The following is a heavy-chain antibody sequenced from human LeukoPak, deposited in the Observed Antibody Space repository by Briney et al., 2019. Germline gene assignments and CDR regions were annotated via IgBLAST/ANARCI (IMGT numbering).Heavy chain of an antibody. V-gene: IGHV3-7*04. D-gene: IGHD6-13*01. J-gene: IGHJ4*02. CDR1: GFTFSSYW. Sequence: GGSLRLSCAASGFTFSSYWMHWVRQPPGKGLEWVADMNPDGSEKYYVDSVEGRFTISRDNAKNSLYLQMNSLRGEDTAVYYCARARRATSSWLYWGQGTLVTVSS. CDR2: MNPDGSEK. CDR3: ARARRATSSWLY.